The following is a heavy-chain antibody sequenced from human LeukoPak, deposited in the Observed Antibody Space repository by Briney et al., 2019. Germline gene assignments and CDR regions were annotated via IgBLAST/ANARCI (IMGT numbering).Heavy chain of an antibody. Sequence: ASVKVSCKASAYTFTSYAINWVRQAPGQGLEWMGWISAYNGNANYAQKFQGRVTMTTDTSTSTAYKELRSLRSDDTVMYYCARGSEQQLVRGGFDYWGQGTLVTVSS. D-gene: IGHD6-13*01. V-gene: IGHV1-18*01. CDR3: ARGSEQQLVRGGFDY. J-gene: IGHJ4*02. CDR2: ISAYNGNA. CDR1: AYTFTSYA.